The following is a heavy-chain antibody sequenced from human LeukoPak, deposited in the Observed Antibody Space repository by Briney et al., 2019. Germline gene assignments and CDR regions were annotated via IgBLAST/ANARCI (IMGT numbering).Heavy chain of an antibody. CDR3: ARGGSSGDDAFDI. V-gene: IGHV3-30*02. CDR2: IRYDGSNK. J-gene: IGHJ3*02. Sequence: GGSLRLSCAASGFTFSSYGIHWVRQAPGKGLEWVAFIRYDGSNKYYADSVKGRLTISRDNSKNTPYLQMNSLRAEDTAVYYCARGGSSGDDAFDIWGQGTMVTVSS. CDR1: GFTFSSYG. D-gene: IGHD6-19*01.